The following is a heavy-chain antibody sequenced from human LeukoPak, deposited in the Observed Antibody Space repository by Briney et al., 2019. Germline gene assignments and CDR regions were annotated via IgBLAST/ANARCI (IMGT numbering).Heavy chain of an antibody. D-gene: IGHD4-17*01. CDR1: GGSISSPDYY. CDR3: ARVKSGDYVFPGAFDI. CDR2: IYYSGST. J-gene: IGHJ3*02. Sequence: PSETLSLTCAVSGGSISSPDYYWSWIRQPPGKGLEWIGYIYYSGSTYYNPSLKSRVTISVDTSKNQFSLKLSSVTAADTAVYYCARVKSGDYVFPGAFDIWGQGTMVTVSS. V-gene: IGHV4-30-4*01.